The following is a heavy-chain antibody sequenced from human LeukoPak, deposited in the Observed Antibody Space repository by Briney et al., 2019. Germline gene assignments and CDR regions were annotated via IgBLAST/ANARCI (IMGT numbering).Heavy chain of an antibody. V-gene: IGHV3-7*04. CDR2: IKQDGSEK. CDR1: GFTFSNYW. J-gene: IGHJ5*02. CDR3: ARDRSSGWCLTPGFDP. Sequence: GGSLRLSCAASGFTFSNYWMSWVRQAPGKGLEWVASIKQDGSEKYYVDSVKGRFTISRDNAKNSLYLQINSLRAEDTAVYYCARDRSSGWCLTPGFDPWGQGTLVTVSS. D-gene: IGHD6-19*01.